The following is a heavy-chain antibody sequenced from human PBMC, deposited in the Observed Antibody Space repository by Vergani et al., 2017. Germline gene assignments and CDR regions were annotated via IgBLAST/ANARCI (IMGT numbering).Heavy chain of an antibody. V-gene: IGHV3-30*02. D-gene: IGHD6-6*01. J-gene: IGHJ4*02. Sequence: QLVESGGGVVPPGGSLRLSCGARGFIFSNYGMHWVRQAPGKGLEWVAFIQGDGSEESHADSIKGRFSISRDNSRSTLYLQMNALRSDDSTIYYCVQENPSSRGDYWGQGTLVTVSS. CDR3: VQENPSSRGDY. CDR2: IQGDGSEE. CDR1: GFIFSNYG.